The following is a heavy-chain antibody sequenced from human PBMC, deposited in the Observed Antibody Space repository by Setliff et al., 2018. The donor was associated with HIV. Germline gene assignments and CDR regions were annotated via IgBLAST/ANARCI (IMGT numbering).Heavy chain of an antibody. J-gene: IGHJ4*02. CDR1: SGSITSPTYY. V-gene: IGHV4-61*09. Sequence: SETLSLTCTVSSGSITSPTYYWSWIRQPAGKGLEWIGHIYPSGTTSYNPSLKSRVNISLDTSKNQFSLKVTSVTAADTAVYYCARDPFGDSTLDYWGQGTLVTVSS. CDR2: IYPSGTT. CDR3: ARDPFGDSTLDY. D-gene: IGHD4-17*01.